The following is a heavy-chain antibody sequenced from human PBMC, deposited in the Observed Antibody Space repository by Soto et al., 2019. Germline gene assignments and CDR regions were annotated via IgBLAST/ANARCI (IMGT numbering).Heavy chain of an antibody. CDR2: ISAYDGNT. J-gene: IGHJ4*02. CDR3: ARPPSYDLLTGYSLDY. V-gene: IGHV1-18*01. D-gene: IGHD3-9*01. Sequence: ASVKVSCKASGYTFTSYGISWVRQAPVQGLEWMGWISAYDGNTNYAQKLQGRVTMTTDTSTSTAYMELRSLRSDDTAVYYCARPPSYDLLTGYSLDYWGQGTLVTVSS. CDR1: GYTFTSYG.